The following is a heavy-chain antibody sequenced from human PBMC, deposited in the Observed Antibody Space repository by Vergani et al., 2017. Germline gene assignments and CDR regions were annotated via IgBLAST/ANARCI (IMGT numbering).Heavy chain of an antibody. D-gene: IGHD1-26*01. Sequence: QVQLQQWGAGLLKPSETLSLTCAVYGGSFSGYYWSWIRQPPGKGLEWIGEINHSGSTNYNPSLKSRVTIALDTSKNQFSLKLSSVTAADTAVYYCARGPSYILGFDYWGQGTLVTVSS. CDR1: GGSFSGYY. CDR2: INHSGST. CDR3: ARGPSYILGFDY. V-gene: IGHV4-34*01. J-gene: IGHJ4*02.